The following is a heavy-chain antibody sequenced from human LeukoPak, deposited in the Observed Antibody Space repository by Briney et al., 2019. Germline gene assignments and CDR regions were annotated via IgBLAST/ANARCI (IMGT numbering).Heavy chain of an antibody. Sequence: SETLSLTCAVYGGSFSAYYWSWIRQPPGKGLEWTGEINHSGDTNYNPSLKSRVTISIDTSKNQFSLELSSVTAADTAVYYCARYLRGSSSSCFDYWGPGTLVTVSS. V-gene: IGHV4-34*01. CDR3: ARYLRGSSSSCFDY. CDR2: INHSGDT. J-gene: IGHJ4*02. D-gene: IGHD6-13*01. CDR1: GGSFSAYY.